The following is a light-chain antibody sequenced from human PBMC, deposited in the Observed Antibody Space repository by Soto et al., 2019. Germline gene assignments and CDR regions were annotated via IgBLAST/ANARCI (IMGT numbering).Light chain of an antibody. Sequence: QSVLTQPASVSGSPGQSITMSCTGTSDDVGKYNYVSWYQQHPGKAPKLIISEVNNRPSGVSIRFSGSKSGNTASLTISGLQAEDEAEYFCSSYTSRSLYVFGSGTKVTAL. V-gene: IGLV2-14*01. J-gene: IGLJ1*01. CDR3: SSYTSRSLYV. CDR2: EVN. CDR1: SDDVGKYNY.